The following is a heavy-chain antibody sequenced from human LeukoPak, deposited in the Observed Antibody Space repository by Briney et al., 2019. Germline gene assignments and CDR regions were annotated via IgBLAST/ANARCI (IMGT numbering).Heavy chain of an antibody. CDR3: AKDQASGIVATIVDY. V-gene: IGHV3-30*18. Sequence: TGGSLRLSCAASGFTFSTYGMHWVRQAPGKGLEWVADISYDGSNKYYADSVKGRFTISRDISKNTLYLQMNSLRAEDTAVYYCAKDQASGIVATIVDYWGQGTLVTVSS. D-gene: IGHD5-12*01. CDR2: ISYDGSNK. CDR1: GFTFSTYG. J-gene: IGHJ4*02.